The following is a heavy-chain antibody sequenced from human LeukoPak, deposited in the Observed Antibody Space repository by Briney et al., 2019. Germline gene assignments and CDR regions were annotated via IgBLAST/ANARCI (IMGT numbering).Heavy chain of an antibody. V-gene: IGHV3-21*01. CDR3: ARAVDYYDSSGYYRPYFDY. Sequence: GGSLRLSCAASGFTFSSYSMSWVRQAPGKGLEWVSSISSSNSYLYYADSVKGRFTLSRDNAKNSLYLQMNSLRAEDTAVYYCARAVDYYDSSGYYRPYFDYWGQGTLVTVSS. CDR2: ISSSNSYL. D-gene: IGHD3-22*01. CDR1: GFTFSSYS. J-gene: IGHJ4*02.